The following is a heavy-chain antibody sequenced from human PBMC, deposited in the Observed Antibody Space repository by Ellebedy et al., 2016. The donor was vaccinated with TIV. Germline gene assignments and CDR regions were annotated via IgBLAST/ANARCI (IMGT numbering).Heavy chain of an antibody. V-gene: IGHV3-21*06. CDR1: GFTFSNYN. D-gene: IGHD2-15*01. CDR2: IRSPGSDK. Sequence: GESLKISCVASGFTFSNYNMNWVRQSPGKGLEWVSSIRSPGSDKYYPESVKGRFTLSRDNAQDTLFLQMNSLRAEDTAVYLCSRGCSTPDSWGQGTLVIVSS. CDR3: SRGCSTPDS. J-gene: IGHJ4*02.